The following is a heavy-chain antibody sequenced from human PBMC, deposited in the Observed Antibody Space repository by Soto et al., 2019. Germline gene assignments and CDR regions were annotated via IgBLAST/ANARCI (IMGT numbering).Heavy chain of an antibody. CDR1: GFTFSSSA. CDR3: ARDVSYSGYDCLAAAGTGWFDP. CDR2: ISYEGSKK. D-gene: IGHD5-12*01. Sequence: QVQLVESGGGVVQPGRSLRLSCAASGFTFSSSAMHWVRQAPGKGLEWVAVISYEGSKKSYADSVKGRFTIARDNSKNALYLPMNSLSAEDTAVSYCARDVSYSGYDCLAAAGTGWFDPWGQGSLVAVSS. V-gene: IGHV3-30*01. J-gene: IGHJ5*02.